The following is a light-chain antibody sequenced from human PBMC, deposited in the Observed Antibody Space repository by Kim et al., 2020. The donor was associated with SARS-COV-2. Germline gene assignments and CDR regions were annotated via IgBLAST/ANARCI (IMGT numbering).Light chain of an antibody. CDR1: SCDVGGYNY. CDR2: DVS. V-gene: IGLV2-14*03. J-gene: IGLJ2*01. Sequence: QSALTQPASVSGSPGQSITISCTGTSCDVGGYNYVSWYQQHPGKAPKLMIYDVSNRPSGVSNRFSGSKSGNTASLTISGLQAEDEADYYCSSYTSSSTRVFGGGTQLTVL. CDR3: SSYTSSSTRV.